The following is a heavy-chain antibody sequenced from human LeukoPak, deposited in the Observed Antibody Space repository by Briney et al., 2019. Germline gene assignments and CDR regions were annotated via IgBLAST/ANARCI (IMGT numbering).Heavy chain of an antibody. CDR2: IYTSGST. Sequence: PSETLSLTCTVSGGSISSYYWSWIRQPAGKGLEWIGRIYTSGSTNYNPSLKSRVTMSVDTSKNQFSLKLSSVTAADTAVYYCARAYSSSWYAAGWFDPWGQGTLVTVSS. V-gene: IGHV4-4*07. J-gene: IGHJ5*02. D-gene: IGHD6-13*01. CDR1: GGSISSYY. CDR3: ARAYSSSWYAAGWFDP.